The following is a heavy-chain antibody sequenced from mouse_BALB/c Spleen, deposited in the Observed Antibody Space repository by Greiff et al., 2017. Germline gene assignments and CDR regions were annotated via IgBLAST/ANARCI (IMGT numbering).Heavy chain of an antibody. D-gene: IGHD2-14*01. CDR2: IYPGSGST. Sequence: VQLQQPGAELVKPGTSVKLSCKASGYNFTSYWINWVKLRPGQGLEWIGDIYPGSGSTNYNEKFKSKATLTVDTSSSTAYMQLSSLASEDSALYYCARSGRYGFAYWGQGTLVTVSA. V-gene: IGHV1-55*01. CDR1: GYNFTSYW. J-gene: IGHJ3*01. CDR3: ARSGRYGFAY.